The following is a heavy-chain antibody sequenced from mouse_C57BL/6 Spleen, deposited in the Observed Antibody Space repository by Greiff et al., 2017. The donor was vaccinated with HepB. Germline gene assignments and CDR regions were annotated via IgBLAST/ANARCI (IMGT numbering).Heavy chain of an antibody. Sequence: EVKLMESGGGLVQPGGSLKLSCAASGFTFSDYYMYWVRQTPEKRLEWVAYISNGGGSTYYPDTVKGRFTISRDNAKNTLYLQMSRLKSEDTAMYYCARGGESTMVLDYWGQGTTLTVSS. CDR3: ARGGESTMVLDY. D-gene: IGHD2-2*01. J-gene: IGHJ2*01. V-gene: IGHV5-12*01. CDR1: GFTFSDYY. CDR2: ISNGGGST.